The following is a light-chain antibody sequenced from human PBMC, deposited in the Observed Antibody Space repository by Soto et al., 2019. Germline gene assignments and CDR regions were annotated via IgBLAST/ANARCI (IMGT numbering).Light chain of an antibody. V-gene: IGKV3-20*01. CDR3: QQYGSSFRYT. CDR1: QSVNGNY. CDR2: GAS. J-gene: IGKJ2*01. Sequence: EIVLTQSPGTLSLSPGERATLSCRASQSVNGNYLTWYQQNPGQAPRLLIYGASSRATGIPDRFSGSGSGTDFALIISRLEPEDCAVYYCQQYGSSFRYTFGQGTKLEIK.